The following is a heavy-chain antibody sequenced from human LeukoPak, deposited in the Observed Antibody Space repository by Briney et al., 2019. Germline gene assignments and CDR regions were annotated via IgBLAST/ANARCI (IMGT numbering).Heavy chain of an antibody. CDR2: IYWNSGSV. Sequence: GRSLRLSCAASGFTFDDYVMHWVRQAPGEGLEWVSGIYWNSGSVGYAESVKGRFTISRDNAKNSLYLQMNSLRAEDTVLYYCAKASGGYSSGWFDYWGQGTLVTVSS. CDR3: AKASGGYSSGWFDY. V-gene: IGHV3-9*01. J-gene: IGHJ4*02. D-gene: IGHD6-19*01. CDR1: GFTFDDYV.